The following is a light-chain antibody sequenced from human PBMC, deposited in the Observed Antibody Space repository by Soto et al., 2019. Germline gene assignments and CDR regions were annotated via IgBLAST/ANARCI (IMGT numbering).Light chain of an antibody. J-gene: IGKJ1*01. CDR2: GAS. Sequence: DIALTQSPGTLSLSPGERATLSCRASQSLSSSYLAWYQQKPGQAPRLLIYGASSRATGIPDRFSGSGSGTDFTLTISRLEPEDFAVYYCQQYGNSRTFGQGTKVDIK. CDR3: QQYGNSRT. CDR1: QSLSSSY. V-gene: IGKV3-20*01.